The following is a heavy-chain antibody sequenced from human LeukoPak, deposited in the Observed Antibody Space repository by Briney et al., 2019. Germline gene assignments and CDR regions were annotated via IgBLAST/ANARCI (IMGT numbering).Heavy chain of an antibody. CDR1: GFTFSSYS. D-gene: IGHD6-13*01. CDR3: ARDSSSWSAEFDY. V-gene: IGHV3-21*01. J-gene: IGHJ4*02. Sequence: GGSLRLSCAASGFTFSSYSMNWVRQAPGKGLEWVSSISSSSSYIYYVDSVKGRFTISRDNAKNSLYLQMNSLRAEDTAVYYCARDSSSWSAEFDYWGQGTLVTVSS. CDR2: ISSSSSYI.